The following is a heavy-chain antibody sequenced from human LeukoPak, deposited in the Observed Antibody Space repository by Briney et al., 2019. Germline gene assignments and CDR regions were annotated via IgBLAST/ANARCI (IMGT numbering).Heavy chain of an antibody. CDR2: IYSGGST. CDR3: TRNWGSDNWFDP. Sequence: GGSPRLFCAASGFTVSSNYMTWVRQAPGKGLEWVSVIYSGGSTYYADSVKGRFTISRDNSKNTLYLQMNSLRAEDTAVYYCTRNWGSDNWFDPWGQGTLVSVSS. CDR1: GFTVSSNY. D-gene: IGHD7-27*01. J-gene: IGHJ5*02. V-gene: IGHV3-53*01.